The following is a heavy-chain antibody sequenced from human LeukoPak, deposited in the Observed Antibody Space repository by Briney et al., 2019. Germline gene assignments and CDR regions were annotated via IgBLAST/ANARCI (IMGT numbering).Heavy chain of an antibody. CDR2: IHSGGGT. J-gene: IGHJ5*02. CDR3: ASSKYGSGSHNWFDP. CDR1: GFTVSTNY. V-gene: IGHV3-53*01. Sequence: PGGSLRLSCAASGFTVSTNYMTWVRQAPGKGLERVSVIHSGGGTYYADSVKGRFTISRDNSRNTLYLQMNSLRGEDTAVYYCASSKYGSGSHNWFDPWGQGTLVTVSS. D-gene: IGHD3-10*01.